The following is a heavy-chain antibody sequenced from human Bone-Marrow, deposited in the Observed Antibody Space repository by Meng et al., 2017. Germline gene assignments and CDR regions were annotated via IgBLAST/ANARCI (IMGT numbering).Heavy chain of an antibody. D-gene: IGHD6-6*01. CDR1: GYTFTGYY. CDR2: INPNSGGT. V-gene: IGHV1-2*06. J-gene: IGHJ3*02. Sequence: ASVKVSCKASGYTFTGYYMHWVRQAPGQGLEWMGRINPNSGGTNYAQKFQGRVTMTRDTSISTAYMELSRLRSDDTAVYYCAPSIAAPGAFDIRGQGTMVTVSS. CDR3: APSIAAPGAFDI.